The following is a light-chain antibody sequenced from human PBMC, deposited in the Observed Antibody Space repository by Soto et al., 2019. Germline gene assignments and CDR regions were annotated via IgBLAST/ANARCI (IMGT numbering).Light chain of an antibody. J-gene: IGKJ4*01. Sequence: DIQMTQSPSSLSASVGDRVTITCQASQDIRNFLNWYQQKPGKAPILLIYDASNLETGVPSRFSGSGSGTDFTFTISSLQPEDVATYYCQQYHSRLTFGGGTKVEIE. V-gene: IGKV1-33*01. CDR1: QDIRNF. CDR3: QQYHSRLT. CDR2: DAS.